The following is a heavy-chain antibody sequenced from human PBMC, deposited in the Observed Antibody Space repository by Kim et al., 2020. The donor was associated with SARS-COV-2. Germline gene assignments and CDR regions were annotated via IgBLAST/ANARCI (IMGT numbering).Heavy chain of an antibody. J-gene: IGHJ4*02. CDR3: ARDSIAARLGTFDS. V-gene: IGHV3-30*01. D-gene: IGHD6-6*01. Sequence: ADSVQGRFTISRDNSKNTLYLRMNSLRAEDTAVYYCARDSIAARLGTFDSWGQGALVTVSS.